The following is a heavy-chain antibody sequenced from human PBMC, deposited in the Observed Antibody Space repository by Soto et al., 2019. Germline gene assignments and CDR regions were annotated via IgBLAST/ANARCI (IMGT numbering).Heavy chain of an antibody. CDR3: TRDWVPPATHGDDF. D-gene: IGHD3-10*01. CDR1: GGSVTSGGYY. J-gene: IGHJ4*02. V-gene: IGHV4-31*03. Sequence: QVQLQESGPGLVRPSQTLSLTCTVSGGSVTSGGYYWSWIRHCPGKGLEWIGYIFSSGDTNYNPSLNHRVGVAVHTPKKPFPLQLAPVPVAETASYYCTRDWVPPATHGDDFWGQGILVTVSS. CDR2: IFSSGDT.